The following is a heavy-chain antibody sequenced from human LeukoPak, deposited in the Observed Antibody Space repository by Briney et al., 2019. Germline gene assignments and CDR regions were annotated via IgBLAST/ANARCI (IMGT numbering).Heavy chain of an antibody. CDR1: GGTFSSYA. CDR2: IIPIFGTA. V-gene: IGHV1-69*13. CDR3: ARDRCSGGSCYGRGFPSDP. J-gene: IGHJ5*02. Sequence: SVKVSCKASGGTFSSYAISWVRQAPGQGLEWMGGIIPIFGTANYAQKFQGRVTITADESTSTAYMELSSLRSEDTAVYYCARDRCSGGSCYGRGFPSDPWGQGTLVTVSS. D-gene: IGHD2-15*01.